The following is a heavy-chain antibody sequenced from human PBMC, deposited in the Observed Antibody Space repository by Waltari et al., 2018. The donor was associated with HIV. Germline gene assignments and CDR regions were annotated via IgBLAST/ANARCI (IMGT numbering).Heavy chain of an antibody. CDR3: ARDPGFTIFGVASYYYYYYGMDV. CDR2: ISAYNGNT. CDR1: GYTFTSYG. D-gene: IGHD3-3*01. V-gene: IGHV1-18*01. Sequence: QVQLVQSGAEVKKPGASVKVSCKASGYTFTSYGISWVRQAPGQGLEWMGWISAYNGNTNYAQKLQGRVTMTTDTSTSTAYMELRSLRSDDTAVYYCARDPGFTIFGVASYYYYYYGMDVWGQGTTVTVSS. J-gene: IGHJ6*02.